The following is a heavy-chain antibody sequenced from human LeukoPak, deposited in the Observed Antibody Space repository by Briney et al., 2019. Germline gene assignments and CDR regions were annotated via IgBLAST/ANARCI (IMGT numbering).Heavy chain of an antibody. Sequence: SETLSLTCAVYGGSFSGYYWSWIRQPAGKGLEWIGRIYTSGSTNYNPSLKSRVTMSVDTSKNQFSLKLSSVTAADTAVYYCARAGASYYGSGSYQYYFDYWGQGTLVTVSS. J-gene: IGHJ4*02. D-gene: IGHD3-10*01. CDR2: IYTSGST. CDR1: GGSFSGYY. V-gene: IGHV4-59*10. CDR3: ARAGASYYGSGSYQYYFDY.